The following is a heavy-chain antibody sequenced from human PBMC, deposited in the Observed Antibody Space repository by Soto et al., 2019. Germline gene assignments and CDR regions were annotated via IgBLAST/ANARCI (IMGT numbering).Heavy chain of an antibody. CDR1: GGSISSSSYY. V-gene: IGHV4-39*01. Sequence: SETLSLTCTVSGGSISSSSYYWGWIRQPPGKGLEWIGSIYYSGSTYYNPSLKSRVTISVDTSKNQFSLKLSSVTAADTAVYYCARHYSSSQWGYYYYYYMDVWGKRTTVTVSS. J-gene: IGHJ6*03. CDR2: IYYSGST. CDR3: ARHYSSSQWGYYYYYYMDV. D-gene: IGHD6-6*01.